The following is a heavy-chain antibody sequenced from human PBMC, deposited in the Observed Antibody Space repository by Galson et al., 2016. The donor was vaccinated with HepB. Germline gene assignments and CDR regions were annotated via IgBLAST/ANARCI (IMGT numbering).Heavy chain of an antibody. V-gene: IGHV1-69*13. J-gene: IGHJ4*02. CDR1: GGTFSRYA. D-gene: IGHD2-15*01. Sequence: SVKVSCKVHGGTFSRYAISWLRQAPGQGLEWMGGIIPFVGTPPYGQKFQGRGRIFADESTTTAYMELTGLRVDDTAVYYCAREGNCAGYRCFRFDYWGQGTLVTVSS. CDR3: AREGNCAGYRCFRFDY. CDR2: IIPFVGTP.